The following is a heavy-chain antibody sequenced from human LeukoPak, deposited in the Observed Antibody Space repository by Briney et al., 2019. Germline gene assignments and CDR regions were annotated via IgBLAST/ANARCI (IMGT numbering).Heavy chain of an antibody. J-gene: IGHJ4*02. Sequence: SETLSLTCTVSGASISGSGYYWGWIRQPPGKGLEWIGSIYSSGSTYYNASLHSRVTISIETSKNQISLRLNSVTAADTAMYYCAKSGGYGLIDYWGQGTLVTVSS. D-gene: IGHD1-26*01. CDR3: AKSGGYGLIDY. CDR2: IYSSGST. CDR1: GASISGSGYY. V-gene: IGHV4-39*01.